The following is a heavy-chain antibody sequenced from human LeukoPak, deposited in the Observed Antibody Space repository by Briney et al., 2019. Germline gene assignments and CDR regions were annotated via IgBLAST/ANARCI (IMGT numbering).Heavy chain of an antibody. V-gene: IGHV3-9*01. J-gene: IGHJ6*04. Sequence: GGSLRLSCAASGFTFDDYAMHWVRQAPGKGLEWVSGISWNSGDIGYADSVKGRFTMSRDNVKNSLYLQMNSLRAEDTAVYYCARGPTMKMDVWGKGTTVTVSS. CDR3: ARGPTMKMDV. CDR2: ISWNSGDI. D-gene: IGHD3-22*01. CDR1: GFTFDDYA.